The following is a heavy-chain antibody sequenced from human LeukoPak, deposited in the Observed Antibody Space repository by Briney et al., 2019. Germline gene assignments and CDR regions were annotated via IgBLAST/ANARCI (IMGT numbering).Heavy chain of an antibody. CDR3: AKDHRFSSLAFDY. Sequence: AGGSLRLSCAASGFTVSSNYMSWVRQAPGKGLEWVSGISGSGGTTHHADSVKGRFTISRDNSKNTLYLQMNSLRAEDTAVYYCAKDHRFSSLAFDYWGQGTLVTVSS. J-gene: IGHJ4*02. V-gene: IGHV3-23*01. CDR1: GFTVSSNY. CDR2: ISGSGGTT. D-gene: IGHD6-13*01.